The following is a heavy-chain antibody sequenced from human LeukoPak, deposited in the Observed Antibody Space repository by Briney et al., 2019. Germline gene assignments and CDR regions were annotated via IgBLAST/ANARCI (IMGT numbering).Heavy chain of an antibody. CDR1: GGSFSGYY. Sequence: SETLSLTFAVYGGSFSGYYWTWIRQPPGKGLEWIGEIHYSGSINYNPSLKSPVTISADTSNNHFSLKVNSVTAADTAVYYCSRGTDAYKCGNSWGQGTLVTVSS. CDR3: SRGTDAYKCGNS. CDR2: IHYSGSI. D-gene: IGHD5-24*01. V-gene: IGHV4-34*01. J-gene: IGHJ4*02.